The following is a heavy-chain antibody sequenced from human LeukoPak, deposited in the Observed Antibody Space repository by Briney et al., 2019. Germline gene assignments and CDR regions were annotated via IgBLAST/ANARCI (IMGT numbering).Heavy chain of an antibody. Sequence: SETLSLTCTVSGGSISSYYWSWIRQPPGKGLEWIGYIYYSGSTYYNPSLRRRVTISVDTSKNQFSLKLSSVTAADTAVYYCARSSEGRYYYDSSGFSYYYYYMDVWGKGTTVTISS. D-gene: IGHD3-22*01. CDR1: GGSISSYY. CDR3: ARSSEGRYYYDSSGFSYYYYYMDV. J-gene: IGHJ6*03. V-gene: IGHV4-59*01. CDR2: IYYSGST.